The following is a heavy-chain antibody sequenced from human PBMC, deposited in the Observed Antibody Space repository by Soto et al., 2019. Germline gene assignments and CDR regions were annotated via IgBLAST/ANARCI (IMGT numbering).Heavy chain of an antibody. CDR2: ISYDGSNK. V-gene: IGHV3-30*18. D-gene: IGHD2-21*02. CDR3: AKDSYCGGDCYSVSYYYYGMDV. CDR1: GFTFSSYG. J-gene: IGHJ6*02. Sequence: GGSLRLSCAASGFTFSSYGMHWVRQAPGKGLEWVAVISYDGSNKYYADSVKGRFTISRDNSKNTLYLQMNSLRAEDTAVYYCAKDSYCGGDCYSVSYYYYGMDVWGQGTTVTVSS.